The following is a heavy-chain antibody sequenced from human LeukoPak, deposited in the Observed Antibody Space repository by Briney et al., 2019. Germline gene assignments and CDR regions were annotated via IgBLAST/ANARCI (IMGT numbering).Heavy chain of an antibody. D-gene: IGHD6-19*01. CDR2: IWYDGSNK. CDR3: TTGRISVSGALGY. CDR1: GFTFSSYG. V-gene: IGHV3-33*01. J-gene: IGHJ4*02. Sequence: PGGSLRLSCAASGFTFSSYGMHWVRQAPGKGLEWVAVIWYDGSNKYYADSVKGRFTISRDNSKNTLYLQMNSLKTEDTAVYYCTTGRISVSGALGYWGQGTLVTVSS.